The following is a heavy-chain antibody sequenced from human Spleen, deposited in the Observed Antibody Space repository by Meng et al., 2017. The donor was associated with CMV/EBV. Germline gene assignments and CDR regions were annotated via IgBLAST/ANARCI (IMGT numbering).Heavy chain of an antibody. CDR1: GDSVSSNSAA. CDR3: ARAVEGGRLFDC. V-gene: IGHV6-1*01. J-gene: IGHJ4*02. CDR2: TYYKSKWYN. D-gene: IGHD3-16*01. Sequence: SETLSLTCAISGDSVSSNSAAWNWIRQSPSRGLEWLGRTYYKSKWYNDYGLSVKSRITINPDTSKNQFSLQLNSVTPEDTAVYYCARAVEGGRLFDCWGQGTLVTVSS.